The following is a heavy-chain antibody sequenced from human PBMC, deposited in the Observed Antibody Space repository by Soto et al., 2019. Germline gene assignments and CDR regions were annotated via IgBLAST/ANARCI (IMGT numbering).Heavy chain of an antibody. V-gene: IGHV3-73*01. CDR3: TSPPRPAPGIAALYHHG. D-gene: IGHD6-13*01. CDR1: GFTFSGSA. J-gene: IGHJ4*02. Sequence: GGSLRLSCAASGFTFSGSAMHWVRQASGKGLEWVGRIRSKANSYATAYAASVKGRFTISRDDSKNTAYLQMNSLKTEDTAVYYCTSPPRPAPGIAALYHHGWGQGTLVTVSS. CDR2: IRSKANSYAT.